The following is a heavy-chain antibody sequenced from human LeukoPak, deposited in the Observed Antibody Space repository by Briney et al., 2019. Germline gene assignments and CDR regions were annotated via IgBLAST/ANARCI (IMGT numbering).Heavy chain of an antibody. CDR2: ISGSGGST. Sequence: GGSLRLSCAASGFTFSSYAMSWVRQAPGKGLEWVSAISGSGGSTYYADSVKGRFTISRDNSENTLYLQMNSLRAEDTAVYYCAKAFDCGARGGYFDYWGQGTLVTVSS. CDR1: GFTFSSYA. D-gene: IGHD3-9*01. CDR3: AKAFDCGARGGYFDY. V-gene: IGHV3-23*01. J-gene: IGHJ4*02.